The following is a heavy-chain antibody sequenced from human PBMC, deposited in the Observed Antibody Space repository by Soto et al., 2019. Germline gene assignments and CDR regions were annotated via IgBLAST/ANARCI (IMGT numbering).Heavy chain of an antibody. CDR2: ISGSGGST. Sequence: GGSLRLSCAASGFTFISYAMSWVRQAPGKGLEWVSAISGSGGSTYYADSVKGRFTISRDNSKNTLYLQMNSLRAEDTAVYYCAKDPRYDAVTTAGYWGQGTLVTVSS. J-gene: IGHJ4*02. V-gene: IGHV3-23*01. D-gene: IGHD4-17*01. CDR1: GFTFISYA. CDR3: AKDPRYDAVTTAGY.